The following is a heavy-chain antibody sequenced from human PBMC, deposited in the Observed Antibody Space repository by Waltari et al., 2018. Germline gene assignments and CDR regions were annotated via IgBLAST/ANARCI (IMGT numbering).Heavy chain of an antibody. CDR3: ARAYCSGGSCPTSGGYFDL. CDR2: INHSGST. CDR1: GGSFSGYY. D-gene: IGHD2-15*01. J-gene: IGHJ2*01. Sequence: QVQLQQWGAGLLKPSETLSLTCAVYGGSFSGYYWSWIRQPPGKGLGWIGEINHSGSTNYNPSLKSRVTIAVDTSKNQFSLKLSSVTAADTAVYYCARAYCSGGSCPTSGGYFDLWGRGTLVTVSS. V-gene: IGHV4-34*01.